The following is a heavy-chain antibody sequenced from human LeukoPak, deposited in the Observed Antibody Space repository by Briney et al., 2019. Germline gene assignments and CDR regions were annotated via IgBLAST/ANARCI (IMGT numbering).Heavy chain of an antibody. Sequence: SETLSLTCAVYGGSFSGYYWSWIRQPPGKGLEWIGEINHSGSTNYNTSLKSRGTISVDTSKNQFSLKLSSVTAADTAVYYCAVEVGSGVLVWGKGTTVTVSS. CDR2: INHSGST. CDR1: GGSFSGYY. CDR3: AVEVGSGVLV. D-gene: IGHD3-10*01. J-gene: IGHJ6*04. V-gene: IGHV4-34*01.